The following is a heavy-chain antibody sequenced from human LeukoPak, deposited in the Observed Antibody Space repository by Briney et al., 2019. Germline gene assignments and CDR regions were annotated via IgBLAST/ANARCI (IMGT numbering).Heavy chain of an antibody. CDR3: ARAYGGVINLDY. J-gene: IGHJ4*02. CDR1: GFTFSSYS. D-gene: IGHD3-16*01. CDR2: ISSSSSYI. V-gene: IGHV3-21*01. Sequence: GGSLRLSCAASGFTFSSYSMNWVRQAPGKGLEWVSSISSSSSYIYYADSVKGRFTISRDNAKNSLYLQMNSLRAENTAVYYCARAYGGVINLDYWGQGTLVTVSS.